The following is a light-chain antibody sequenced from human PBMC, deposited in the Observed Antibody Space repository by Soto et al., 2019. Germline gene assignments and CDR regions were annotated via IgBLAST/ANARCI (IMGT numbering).Light chain of an antibody. V-gene: IGKV3-11*01. CDR2: DAS. CDR3: QQRNNWPLYT. Sequence: EIVLTQSPATLSLSPGERATLSCRASQSVSSYLAWYQQKPGQAPRLLIYDASSRATRIPARFSGSGSGTDFTLTISSLEPEDFAVYYCQQRNNWPLYTFGQGTKLEIK. CDR1: QSVSSY. J-gene: IGKJ2*01.